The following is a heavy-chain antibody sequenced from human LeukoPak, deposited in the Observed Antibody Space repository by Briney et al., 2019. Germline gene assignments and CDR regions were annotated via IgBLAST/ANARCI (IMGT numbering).Heavy chain of an antibody. Sequence: GESPKISCKGSGYSFTSYWIGWVRQMPGKGLEWMGIIYPGDSDTRYSPSFQGQVTISADKSISTAYLQWSSLKASDTAMYYCARQGYYGSGSYQGDYNWFDPWGQGTLVTVSS. CDR3: ARQGYYGSGSYQGDYNWFDP. D-gene: IGHD3-10*01. CDR1: GYSFTSYW. J-gene: IGHJ5*02. V-gene: IGHV5-51*01. CDR2: IYPGDSDT.